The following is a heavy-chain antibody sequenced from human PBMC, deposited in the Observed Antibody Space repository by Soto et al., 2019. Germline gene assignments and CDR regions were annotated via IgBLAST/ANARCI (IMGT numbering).Heavy chain of an antibody. V-gene: IGHV1-2*04. CDR1: GYTFTGYY. J-gene: IGHJ4*02. D-gene: IGHD6-19*01. CDR2: INPNSGGT. Sequence: GASVKVSCKASGYTFTGYYMHWVRQAPGQGLEWMGWINPNSGGTNYAQKFQGWVTMTRDTSISTAYMELSRLRSDDTAVYYCAREREVVGSGWYSKRELLFFDYWGQGTLVTVSS. CDR3: AREREVVGSGWYSKRELLFFDY.